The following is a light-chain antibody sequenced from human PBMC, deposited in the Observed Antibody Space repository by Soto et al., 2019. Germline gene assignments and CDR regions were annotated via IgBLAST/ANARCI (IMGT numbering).Light chain of an antibody. Sequence: EIVLTQSPGTLSLSPGERDTLSCRASQSVSNSYLAWYHEKPGQAPRLLIYGASSRATGIPDRFSGSGSGTDFTLTISRLEPEDFTVYYCQQYGSSPGTFGQGTKVEIK. V-gene: IGKV3-20*01. CDR3: QQYGSSPGT. CDR1: QSVSNSY. J-gene: IGKJ1*01. CDR2: GAS.